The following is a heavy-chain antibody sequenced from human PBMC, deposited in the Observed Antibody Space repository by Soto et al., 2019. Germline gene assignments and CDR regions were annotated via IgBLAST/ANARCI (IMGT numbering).Heavy chain of an antibody. J-gene: IGHJ4*02. CDR2: ISAYNGNT. CDR1: GYTFASYA. V-gene: IGHV1-18*01. CDR3: ARDPPPPDY. Sequence: QVQLVQSGAEVKKPGASVKVSCKASGYTFASYAISWMRQAPGQGLEWMGWISAYNGNTNYAQKLQGRGTMTTDTSTRTAYMELRSLRSDATAVYYCARDPPPPDYWGQGTLVTVSS.